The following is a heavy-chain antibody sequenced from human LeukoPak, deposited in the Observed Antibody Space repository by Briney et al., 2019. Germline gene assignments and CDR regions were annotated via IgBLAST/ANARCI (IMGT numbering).Heavy chain of an antibody. CDR1: GDTFSSYA. D-gene: IGHD3-22*01. CDR3: ARPYYYDSSGRDAFYV. Sequence: GASVKVSFKASGDTFSSYAISWVRQAPGQGLEWMGRIIPIFGTANYAQKFQGRVTITTDESTSTAYMELSSLRSEDTAVYYCARPYYYDSSGRDAFYVWGQGTMVTVSS. CDR2: IIPIFGTA. V-gene: IGHV1-69*05. J-gene: IGHJ3*01.